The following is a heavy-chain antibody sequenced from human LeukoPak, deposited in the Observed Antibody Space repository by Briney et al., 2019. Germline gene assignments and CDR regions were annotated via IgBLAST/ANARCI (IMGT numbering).Heavy chain of an antibody. V-gene: IGHV3-33*08. CDR2: IWFDKDK. J-gene: IGHJ6*02. CDR1: GFILNDYG. Sequence: GGSLRLSCAASGFILNDYGMHWVRQAPGKGLEWVSDIWFDKDKPFADSVKGRFAISRENSKNTVYLQIIRLSAEDTAVYYCARDRHCVNGVCHSPPGMDVWGQGTTVSVSS. D-gene: IGHD2-8*01. CDR3: ARDRHCVNGVCHSPPGMDV.